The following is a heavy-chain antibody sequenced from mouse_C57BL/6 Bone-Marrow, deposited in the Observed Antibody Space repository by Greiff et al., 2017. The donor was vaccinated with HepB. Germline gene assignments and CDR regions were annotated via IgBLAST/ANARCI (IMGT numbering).Heavy chain of an antibody. CDR3: ARGVWLPVAY. CDR2: IDPSDSYT. CDR1: GYTFTSYW. D-gene: IGHD2-2*01. J-gene: IGHJ3*01. Sequence: QVQLQQPGAELVKPGASVKLSCKASGYTFTSYWMKWVKQRPGQGLEWIGEIDPSDSYTNYNQKFKGKATLTVDTSSSTAYMQLSSLTSEDSAVYYCARGVWLPVAYWGQGTLVTVSA. V-gene: IGHV1-50*01.